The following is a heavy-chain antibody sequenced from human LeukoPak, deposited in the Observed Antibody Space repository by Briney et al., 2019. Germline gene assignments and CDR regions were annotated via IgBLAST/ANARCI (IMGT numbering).Heavy chain of an antibody. CDR2: IYYSGST. J-gene: IGHJ4*02. V-gene: IGHV4-59*08. CDR1: GGSISSYY. Sequence: SETLSLTCTVSGGSISSYYWSWIRQPPGKGLEWIGYIYYSGSTNYNPSLKSRVTISVDTSKNQFSLKLSSVTAADTAVYYCARQSYYDFWSGFRVGFDYWGQGTLVTISS. D-gene: IGHD3-3*01. CDR3: ARQSYYDFWSGFRVGFDY.